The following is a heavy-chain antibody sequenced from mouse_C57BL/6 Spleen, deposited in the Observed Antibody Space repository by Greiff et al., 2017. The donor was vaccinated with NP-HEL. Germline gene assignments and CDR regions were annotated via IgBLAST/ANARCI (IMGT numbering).Heavy chain of an antibody. CDR3: ARRYYYGSSSYAMDY. D-gene: IGHD1-1*01. CDR2: IYPGSGST. J-gene: IGHJ4*01. Sequence: QVQLQQPGAELVKPGASVKMSCKASGYTFTSYWITWVKQRPGQGLEWIGDIYPGSGSTNYNEKFKSKATLTVDTSSSTAYMQLSSLTSEDSAVYYCARRYYYGSSSYAMDYWGQGTSVTVSS. CDR1: GYTFTSYW. V-gene: IGHV1-55*01.